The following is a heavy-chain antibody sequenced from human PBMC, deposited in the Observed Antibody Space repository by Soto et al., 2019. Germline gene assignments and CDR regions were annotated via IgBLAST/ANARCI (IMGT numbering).Heavy chain of an antibody. CDR2: ISAYNGST. D-gene: IGHD1-1*01. CDR1: GYSFISYV. V-gene: IGHV1-18*01. Sequence: ASVKVSCKASGYSFISYVINWVRQAPGQGLEWMGWISAYNGSTNYAQKFQGRVTMTTDTSTTTAYMELRSLRFDDTAVYFCARPPRWNDWAFDYWGQGTLVTVS. CDR3: ARPPRWNDWAFDY. J-gene: IGHJ4*01.